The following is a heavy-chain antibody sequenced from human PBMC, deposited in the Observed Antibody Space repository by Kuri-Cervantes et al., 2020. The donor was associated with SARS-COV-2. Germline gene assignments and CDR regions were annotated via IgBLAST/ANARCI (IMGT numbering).Heavy chain of an antibody. J-gene: IGHJ4*02. CDR3: ARSQVDTAMGTLDY. CDR2: IDWDDDK. CDR1: GFSLSTSGVG. D-gene: IGHD5-18*01. Sequence: SGPTLVKPTQTLTLTCTFSGFSLSTSGVGVSWIRQPPGKALEWLALIDWDDDKYYSTSLKTRLTISKDTSKNQVVLTMTNMDPVDTATYYCARSQVDTAMGTLDYWGQGTLVTVSS. V-gene: IGHV2-70*01.